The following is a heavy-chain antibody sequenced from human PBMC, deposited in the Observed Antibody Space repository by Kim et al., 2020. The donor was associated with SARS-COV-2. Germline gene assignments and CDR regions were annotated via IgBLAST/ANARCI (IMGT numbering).Heavy chain of an antibody. V-gene: IGHV1-18*01. J-gene: IGHJ5*02. CDR3: ARDKAAAGKIDWFDP. D-gene: IGHD6-13*01. Sequence: ASVKVSCKASGYTFTSYGISWVRQAPGQGLEWMGWISAYNGNTNYAQKLQGRVTMTTDTSTSTAYMELRSLRSDDTAVYYCARDKAAAGKIDWFDPWGQGTLVTVSS. CDR1: GYTFTSYG. CDR2: ISAYNGNT.